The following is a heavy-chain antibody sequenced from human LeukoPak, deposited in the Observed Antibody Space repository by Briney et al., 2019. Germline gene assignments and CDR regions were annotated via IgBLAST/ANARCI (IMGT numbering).Heavy chain of an antibody. D-gene: IGHD1-26*01. CDR2: ISYDGSNK. CDR3: ARAYSGSYDYFDY. J-gene: IGHJ4*02. V-gene: IGHV3-30-3*01. Sequence: HPGRSLRLYCAASGFTFSSYAMHWVRQAPGKGLEGVAVISYDGSNKYYADSVKGRFTISRDNSKNTLYLQMNSLRAEDTAVYYCARAYSGSYDYFDYWGQGTLVTVSS. CDR1: GFTFSSYA.